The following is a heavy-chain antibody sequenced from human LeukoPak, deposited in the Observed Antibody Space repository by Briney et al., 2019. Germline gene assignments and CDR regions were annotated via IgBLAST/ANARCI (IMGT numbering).Heavy chain of an antibody. CDR3: ARERRGWFDP. CDR1: GFTFGSYD. Sequence: TGGSLRLSCAASGFTFGSYDMHWVRHATGKGLVWVSAIGTAGDTYYPGSVKGRFTISRENAKNSLCLQMNSLRAGDTAVYYCARERRGWFDPWGQGTLVTVSS. CDR2: IGTAGDT. V-gene: IGHV3-13*01. J-gene: IGHJ5*02.